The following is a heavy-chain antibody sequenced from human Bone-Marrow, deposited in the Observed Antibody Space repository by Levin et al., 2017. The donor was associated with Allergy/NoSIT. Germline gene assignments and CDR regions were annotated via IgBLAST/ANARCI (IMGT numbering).Heavy chain of an antibody. V-gene: IGHV3-74*01. CDR1: GFTFSTYW. J-gene: IGHJ5*02. Sequence: ETLSLTCAASGFTFSTYWMHWVRQAPGKGLVWVSRIQSNGKTNYADSVKGRFTISRDNAKNTLYLQMNSLTVVDTAVYYCARDRFYSDSGSNFSWFDPWGQGTLVTVSS. CDR2: IQSNGKT. CDR3: ARDRFYSDSGSNFSWFDP. D-gene: IGHD3-10*01.